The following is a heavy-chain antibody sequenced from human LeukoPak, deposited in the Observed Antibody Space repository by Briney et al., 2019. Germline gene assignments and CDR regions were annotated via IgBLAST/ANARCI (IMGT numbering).Heavy chain of an antibody. CDR3: ARDTGPYYYHGMDV. CDR2: ISGSGGST. J-gene: IGHJ6*02. D-gene: IGHD2-8*02. Sequence: PGGSLRLSCAASGFTFSSYAMSWVRQAPGKGLEWVSAISGSGGSTYYADSVKGRFTISRDNSKNTLYLQMNSLTAEDTALYHCARDTGPYYYHGMDVWGQGTTVTVS. V-gene: IGHV3-23*01. CDR1: GFTFSSYA.